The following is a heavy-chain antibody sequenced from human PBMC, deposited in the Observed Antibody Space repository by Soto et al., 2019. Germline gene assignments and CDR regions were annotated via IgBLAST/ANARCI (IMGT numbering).Heavy chain of an antibody. CDR3: ARQSYSSYYFYY. V-gene: IGHV3-64*01. D-gene: IGHD6-13*01. CDR2: ISSNGGST. Sequence: PGGSLRPSCAASGFTFSSYAMHWVRQAPGKGLEYVSAISSNGGSTYYANSVKGRFTISRDNSKNTLYLQMGSLRAEDMAVYYCARQSYSSYYFYYWGQGTLVTVS. CDR1: GFTFSSYA. J-gene: IGHJ4*02.